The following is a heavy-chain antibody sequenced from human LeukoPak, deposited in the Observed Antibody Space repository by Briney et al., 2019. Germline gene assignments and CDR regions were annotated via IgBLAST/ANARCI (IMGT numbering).Heavy chain of an antibody. CDR2: INPNSGGT. J-gene: IGHJ4*02. Sequence: ASVKVSCKASGYTFTGYYMHWVRQAPGQGLEWMGWINPNSGGTNYAQKFQGRVTMTRDTSISTAYMELSRLRSDDTAVYYCARDRGSSSWFPFDYWGQGTLVTVSS. D-gene: IGHD6-13*01. CDR1: GYTFTGYY. CDR3: ARDRGSSSWFPFDY. V-gene: IGHV1-2*02.